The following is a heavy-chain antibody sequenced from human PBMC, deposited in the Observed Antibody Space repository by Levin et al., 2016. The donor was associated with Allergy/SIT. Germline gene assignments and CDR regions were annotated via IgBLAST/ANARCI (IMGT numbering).Heavy chain of an antibody. D-gene: IGHD2-15*01. J-gene: IGHJ3*02. CDR1: GYSFTSYW. CDR2: IYPGDSDT. V-gene: IGHV5-51*01. CDR3: ASLYCSGGSCYSGRDAFDI. Sequence: GESLKISCKGSGYSFTSYWIGWVRQMPGKGLEWMGIIYPGDSDTRYSPSFQGQVTISADKSISTAYLQWSSLKASDTAMYYCASLYCSGGSCYSGRDAFDIWGQGTMVTVSS.